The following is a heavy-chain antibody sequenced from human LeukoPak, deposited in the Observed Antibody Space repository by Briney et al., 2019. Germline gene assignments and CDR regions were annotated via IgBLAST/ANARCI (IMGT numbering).Heavy chain of an antibody. CDR2: ISGSGGST. D-gene: IGHD3-22*01. CDR3: AKYSYYDSSGYYQDFDY. Sequence: PGGSLRLSCAASGFTFSSYGMSWVRQAPGKGLEWVSAISGSGGSTYYADSVKGRFTISRDNSKNTLYLQMNSLRAEDTAVYYCAKYSYYDSSGYYQDFDYWGQGTLVTVSS. V-gene: IGHV3-23*01. J-gene: IGHJ4*02. CDR1: GFTFSSYG.